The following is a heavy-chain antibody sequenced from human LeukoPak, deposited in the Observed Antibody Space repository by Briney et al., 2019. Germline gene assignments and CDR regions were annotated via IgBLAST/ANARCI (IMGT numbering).Heavy chain of an antibody. CDR3: ASVHYYYYYYMDV. Sequence: SETLSLTCTVSGGSISSYYWSWIRQPPGKGLEWIGYIYYSGSTNYNPSLKSRVTISVDTSKNQFSLKLSSVTAADTAVYYCASVHYYYYYYMDVWGKGTTVTVSS. CDR2: IYYSGST. CDR1: GGSISSYY. D-gene: IGHD3-10*02. V-gene: IGHV4-59*08. J-gene: IGHJ6*03.